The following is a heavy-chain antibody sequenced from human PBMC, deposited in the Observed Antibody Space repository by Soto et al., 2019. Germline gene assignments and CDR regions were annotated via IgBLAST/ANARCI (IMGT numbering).Heavy chain of an antibody. D-gene: IGHD5-12*01. CDR1: GGSFSGYC. CDR2: INHSGST. J-gene: IGHJ5*02. Sequence: PSETLSLTCAVYGGSFSGYCWSWIRQPPGKGLEWIGEINHSGSTNYNPSLKSRVTISVDTSKNQFSLKLSSVTAADTAVYYCARGGLRKKYNWFDPWGQGTLVTVSS. V-gene: IGHV4-34*01. CDR3: ARGGLRKKYNWFDP.